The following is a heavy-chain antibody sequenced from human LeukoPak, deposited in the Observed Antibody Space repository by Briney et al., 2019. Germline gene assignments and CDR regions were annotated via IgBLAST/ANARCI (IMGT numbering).Heavy chain of an antibody. CDR1: GFTFSTYD. CDR3: VRESNDLVTGYYDY. Sequence: GGSLRLSCAASGFTFSTYDFHWVRQATGKGLEWVSAIGTGFDTYYPGSVKGRFTISRENAKNSVFLQMDSLGVGDTAVYYCVRESNDLVTGYYDYWGQGILVTVSS. D-gene: IGHD3-9*01. J-gene: IGHJ4*02. V-gene: IGHV3-13*01. CDR2: IGTGFDT.